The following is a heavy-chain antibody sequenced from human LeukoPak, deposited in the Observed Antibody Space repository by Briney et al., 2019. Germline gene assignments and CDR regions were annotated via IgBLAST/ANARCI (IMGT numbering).Heavy chain of an antibody. CDR2: IYYSGST. Sequence: KPSETLSLTCTVSGGSISSSSSHWGWIRQPPGKGLEWIGSIYYSGSTYYNPSLKSRVTISLDTSKYQFSLKLSSVTAADTAVYYCARDYGSGSYGAFDIWGQGTMVTVSS. CDR3: ARDYGSGSYGAFDI. CDR1: GGSISSSSSH. J-gene: IGHJ3*02. V-gene: IGHV4-39*07. D-gene: IGHD3-10*01.